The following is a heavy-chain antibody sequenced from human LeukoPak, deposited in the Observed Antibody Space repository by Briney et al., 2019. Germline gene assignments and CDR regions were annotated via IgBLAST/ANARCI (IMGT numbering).Heavy chain of an antibody. D-gene: IGHD2/OR15-2a*01. CDR1: GYTFTDYF. Sequence: GATVKVSCKASGYTFTDYFIHWVRQAPGQGLEWMGWLNPHSGVTKYAQKSQGRVTMTRDTSISTAYMDLSGLKSDDTAVYFCARELIEDQNWFDPWGQGTLVTVSS. V-gene: IGHV1-2*02. CDR3: ARELIEDQNWFDP. CDR2: LNPHSGVT. J-gene: IGHJ5*02.